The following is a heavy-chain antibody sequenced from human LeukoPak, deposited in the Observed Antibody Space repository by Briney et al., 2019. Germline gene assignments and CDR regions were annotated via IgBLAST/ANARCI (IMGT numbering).Heavy chain of an antibody. D-gene: IGHD6-13*01. CDR3: ARDLGSSSWYAN. CDR1: GFTFSSYG. J-gene: IGHJ4*02. V-gene: IGHV3-21*01. Sequence: GGSLRLSCAASGFTFSSYGMHRVRQAPGKGLEWVSSITSSSSYIYYADSVKGRFTISRDNAKNSLYLQMNSLRGEDTAVYYCARDLGSSSWYANWGQGTLVTVSS. CDR2: ITSSSSYI.